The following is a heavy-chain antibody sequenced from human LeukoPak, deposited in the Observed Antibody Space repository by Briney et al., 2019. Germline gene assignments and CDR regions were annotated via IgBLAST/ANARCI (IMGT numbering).Heavy chain of an antibody. CDR2: IDPNSGGT. D-gene: IGHD3-22*01. CDR1: GYTFTGYY. J-gene: IGHJ4*02. V-gene: IGHV1-2*02. Sequence: ASVKVSCKASGYTFTGYYMHWVRQAPGQGLEWMGWIDPNSGGTNYAQKFQGRVTMTRDTSISTAYMELSRLRSDDTAVYYCARNFYFDSSGYYHYWGQGTLVTVSS. CDR3: ARNFYFDSSGYYHY.